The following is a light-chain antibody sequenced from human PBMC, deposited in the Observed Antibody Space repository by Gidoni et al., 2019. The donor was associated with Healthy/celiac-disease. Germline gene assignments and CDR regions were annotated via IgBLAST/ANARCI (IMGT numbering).Light chain of an antibody. V-gene: IGKV1-5*03. CDR3: QQYNSYSGT. CDR1: QSMSSW. Sequence: DIQMTQSPSTLAASVGDRVTITCRASQSMSSWLAWYQQKPGKAPKLLIYKASSLESGVPSRFSGRGSGTEFTLTISSLQPDDFATYYCQQYNSYSGTFGQGTKVEIK. CDR2: KAS. J-gene: IGKJ1*01.